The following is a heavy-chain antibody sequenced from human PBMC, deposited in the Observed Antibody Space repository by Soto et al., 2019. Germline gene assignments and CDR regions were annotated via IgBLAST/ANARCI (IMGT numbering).Heavy chain of an antibody. CDR1: GGSISSGGYY. J-gene: IGHJ4*02. Sequence: SETLSLTCTVSGGSISSGGYYWSWIRQHPGKGLEWIGYIYYSGSTYYNPSLKSRVTISVDTSKNQFSLKLSSVTAADTAVYYCARAYCSSTSCYRVRIAAAGRFDYWGQGTLVTSPQ. D-gene: IGHD2-2*01. CDR2: IYYSGST. V-gene: IGHV4-31*03. CDR3: ARAYCSSTSCYRVRIAAAGRFDY.